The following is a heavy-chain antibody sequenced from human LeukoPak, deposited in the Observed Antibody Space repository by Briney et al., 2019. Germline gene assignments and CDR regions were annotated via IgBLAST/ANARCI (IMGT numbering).Heavy chain of an antibody. CDR2: ISSSGSSI. J-gene: IGHJ3*02. CDR3: ARDSHKFDSSGYYPDAFDI. Sequence: QPGGSLRLSCAASGFTFSSYSMNWVRQAPGKGPEWVSYISSSGSSIYYADSVKGRFTISRDNAKKSLYLQMHSLRAEDTAVYYCARDSHKFDSSGYYPDAFDIWGQGTMVTVSS. CDR1: GFTFSSYS. D-gene: IGHD3-22*01. V-gene: IGHV3-48*04.